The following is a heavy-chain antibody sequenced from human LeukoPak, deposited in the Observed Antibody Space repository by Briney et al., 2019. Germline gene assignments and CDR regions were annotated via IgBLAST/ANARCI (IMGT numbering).Heavy chain of an antibody. CDR2: IYYSGST. J-gene: IGHJ2*01. V-gene: IGHV4-59*01. Sequence: PSETLSLTCTVSGGSIRSYYWSWIRQPPGKGLEWIAYIYYSGSTDYNPSLKSRVTISVDTSKNQFSLKLSSVTAADTAVYYCARVYYSNSYDYWYFDLWGRGTLVTVSS. CDR3: ARVYYSNSYDYWYFDL. CDR1: GGSIRSYY. D-gene: IGHD6-13*01.